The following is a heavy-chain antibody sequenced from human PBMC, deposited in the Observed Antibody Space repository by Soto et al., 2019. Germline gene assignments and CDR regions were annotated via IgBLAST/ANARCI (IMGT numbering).Heavy chain of an antibody. Sequence: SGGSLRLSCAASGFTFSGSAIHWVRPASGKGLEWVGRIRSKTKSYATAYDASGKGRFTISRDDSKNTAYLQMNGLKTEDTAVYYCARDFESGPGTSGSYWYFDFWGQGILVTVS. CDR2: IRSKTKSYAT. D-gene: IGHD3-10*01. CDR3: ARDFESGPGTSGSYWYFDF. CDR1: GFTFSGSA. J-gene: IGHJ4*02. V-gene: IGHV3-73*01.